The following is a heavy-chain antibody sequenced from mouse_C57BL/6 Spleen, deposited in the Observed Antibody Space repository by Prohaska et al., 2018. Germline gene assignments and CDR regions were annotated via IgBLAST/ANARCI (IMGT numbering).Heavy chain of an antibody. CDR1: GYTFTSYW. J-gene: IGHJ4*01. D-gene: IGHD3-1*01. CDR2: IDPSDSET. CDR3: ARSGLYYAMDY. V-gene: IGHV1-52*01. Sequence: QVQLQQPGAELVRPGSSVKLSCKASGYTFTSYWMHWVKQRPIQGLEWIGNIDPSDSETHYNQKFKDKATLTVDKSSSTAYMQLSSLTSEDSAVYYCARSGLYYAMDYWGQGTSVTVSS.